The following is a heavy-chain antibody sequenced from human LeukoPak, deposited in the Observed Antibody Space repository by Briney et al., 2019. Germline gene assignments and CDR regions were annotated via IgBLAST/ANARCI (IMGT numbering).Heavy chain of an antibody. D-gene: IGHD2-8*01. V-gene: IGHV1-8*01. CDR2: MNPNSGNT. CDR3: ATDRMARLKPTEYFQH. Sequence: ASVKVSCKASGYTFTSYDINWVRQATGQGLEWMGWMNPNSGNTGYAQKFQGRVTMTRNTSISTAYMELSSLRSEDTAVYYCATDRMARLKPTEYFQHWGQGTLVTVSS. J-gene: IGHJ1*01. CDR1: GYTFTSYD.